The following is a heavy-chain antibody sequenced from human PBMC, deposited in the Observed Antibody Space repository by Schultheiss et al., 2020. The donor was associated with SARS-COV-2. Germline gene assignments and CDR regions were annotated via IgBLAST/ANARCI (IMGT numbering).Heavy chain of an antibody. CDR3: AIRGYGSGSYYGY. Sequence: GESLKISCKASGYSFTSNWIVWVRQMPGKGLQCMGIIFPDDSDTRYNPSFQGQVTISADKSISTAFLQWSNLKASDTAMYYCAIRGYGSGSYYGYWGQGTLVTVSS. CDR1: GYSFTSNW. J-gene: IGHJ4*02. V-gene: IGHV5-51*01. CDR2: IFPDDSDT. D-gene: IGHD3-10*01.